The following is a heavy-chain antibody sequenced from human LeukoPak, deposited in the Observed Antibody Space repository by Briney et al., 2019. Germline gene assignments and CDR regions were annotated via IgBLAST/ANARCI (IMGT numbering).Heavy chain of an antibody. CDR3: ARIYYDSSGYYVYYFDY. V-gene: IGHV5-51*01. Sequence: GESLKISCKGSGYSFTSYWIGWVRQMPGKGLEWMGIIYPGDSDTRYSPPFRGQVTISADKSISTAYLQWSSLKASDTAMYYCARIYYDSSGYYVYYFDYWGQGTLVTVSS. J-gene: IGHJ4*02. CDR2: IYPGDSDT. D-gene: IGHD3-22*01. CDR1: GYSFTSYW.